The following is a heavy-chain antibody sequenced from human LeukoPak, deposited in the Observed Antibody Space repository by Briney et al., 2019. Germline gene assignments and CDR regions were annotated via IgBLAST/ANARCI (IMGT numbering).Heavy chain of an antibody. CDR1: GGTFSSYA. V-gene: IGHV1-69*13. CDR3: ARDHYRGAVAHGGYYYGMDV. J-gene: IGHJ6*02. D-gene: IGHD6-19*01. CDR2: IIPIFGTA. Sequence: SVKVSCKASGGTFSSYAISWVRQAPGQGLEWMGGIIPIFGTANYAQKFQGRVTITADESTSTAYMELSSLRSEDTAVYYCARDHYRGAVAHGGYYYGMDVWGQGTTVTVSS.